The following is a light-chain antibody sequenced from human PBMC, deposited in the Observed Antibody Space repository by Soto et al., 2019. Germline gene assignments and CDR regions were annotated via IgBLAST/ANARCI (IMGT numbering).Light chain of an antibody. CDR1: QSVSSN. Sequence: EIVITQSPATLSVSPGERATLSCRASQSVSSNLAWYQQKPGQAPSLIIYGASTRANGIPARFSGSGSGTEFTLTISSLQSEDFAFYDCQQYNNWPPWTFGQGSKVDI. CDR2: GAS. CDR3: QQYNNWPPWT. J-gene: IGKJ1*01. V-gene: IGKV3-15*01.